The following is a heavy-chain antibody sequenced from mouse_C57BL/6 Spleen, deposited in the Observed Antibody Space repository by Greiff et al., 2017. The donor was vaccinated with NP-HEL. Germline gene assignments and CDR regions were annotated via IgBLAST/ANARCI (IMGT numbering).Heavy chain of an antibody. Sequence: SGPVLARPGASVKMSCKTSGYTFTSYWMHWVKQRPGQGLEWIGAIYPGNSDTSFNQKFKGKAKLTAVTSASTAYMELSSLTNVDTAVFYSTGSGDGTYYYAIDYWGQGTSVTVSS. J-gene: IGHJ4*01. CDR2: IYPGNSDT. CDR1: GYTFTSYW. V-gene: IGHV1-5*01. CDR3: TGSGDGTYYYAIDY. D-gene: IGHD2-3*01.